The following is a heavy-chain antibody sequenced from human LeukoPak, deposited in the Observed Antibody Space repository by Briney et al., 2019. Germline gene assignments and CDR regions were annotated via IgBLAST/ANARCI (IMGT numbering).Heavy chain of an antibody. CDR3: ARHTGSTGAFDI. D-gene: IGHD1-1*01. V-gene: IGHV5-51*01. Sequence: MRRESLKISCKGSGYSFTGYWIGWVRQMPGKGLEWMGMIYPADSDSRYSPSFQGQVTISADKSINTAYLQWSSLKASDTAMHYCARHTGSTGAFDIWGQGTMVTVSS. CDR2: IYPADSDS. J-gene: IGHJ3*02. CDR1: GYSFTGYW.